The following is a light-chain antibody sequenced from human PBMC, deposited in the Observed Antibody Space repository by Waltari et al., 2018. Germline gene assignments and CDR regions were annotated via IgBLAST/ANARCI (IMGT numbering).Light chain of an antibody. CDR1: ELGDKY. V-gene: IGLV3-1*01. CDR2: QDA. Sequence: SYELTQPPSVSVSPGQTATITCSGDELGDKYVCWYQHKPGQSPVLVIYQDARRPSGIPERFSGSNSGHTATLTISGSQAIDEADYYCQAWDSSAAGVFGPGTKVTVL. J-gene: IGLJ1*01. CDR3: QAWDSSAAGV.